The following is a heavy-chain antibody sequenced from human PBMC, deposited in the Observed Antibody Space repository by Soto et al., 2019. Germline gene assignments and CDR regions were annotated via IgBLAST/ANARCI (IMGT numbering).Heavy chain of an antibody. D-gene: IGHD4-17*01. Sequence: PXXSLNLSCAACGFTFSSYSLNCVPQAPGKGLEWVSSISSSSSYIYYADSVKGRFTISRDNAKNSLYLQMNRLRAEDTAVYYCARDSEYGGNNWFDPWGQGTLVTVSS. CDR1: GFTFSSYS. CDR3: ARDSEYGGNNWFDP. J-gene: IGHJ5*02. V-gene: IGHV3-21*01. CDR2: ISSSSSYI.